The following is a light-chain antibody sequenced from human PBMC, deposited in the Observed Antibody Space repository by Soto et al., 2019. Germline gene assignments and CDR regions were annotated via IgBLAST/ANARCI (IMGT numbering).Light chain of an antibody. Sequence: QSVLTQPASVSGSPGQSITISCTGTSSDIGGYNYVSWYQQYPGKAPKLIIYEVSNRPSGVSNRFSGSKSGNTASLTISGLQAEDEADYYCSSYTSSSTLSWVFGGGTKLTVL. CDR3: SSYTSSSTLSWV. J-gene: IGLJ3*02. V-gene: IGLV2-14*01. CDR2: EVS. CDR1: SSDIGGYNY.